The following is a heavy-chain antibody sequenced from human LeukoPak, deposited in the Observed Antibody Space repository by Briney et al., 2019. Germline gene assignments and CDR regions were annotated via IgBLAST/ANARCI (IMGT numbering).Heavy chain of an antibody. CDR3: ARTYSFYSRGAFDI. Sequence: GGSLRLSCAASGFTFSDSYMSWIRQAPGKGLEWVSYISSSGSAIYYADSVKGRFTISRDNAKNSLYLQMNSLRAEDTAVYYCARTYSFYSRGAFDIWGQGTMVTASS. D-gene: IGHD6-25*01. CDR2: ISSSGSAI. J-gene: IGHJ3*02. CDR1: GFTFSDSY. V-gene: IGHV3-11*04.